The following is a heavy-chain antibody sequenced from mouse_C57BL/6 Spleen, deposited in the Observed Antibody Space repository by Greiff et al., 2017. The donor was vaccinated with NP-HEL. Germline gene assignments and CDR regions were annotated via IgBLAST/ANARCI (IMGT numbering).Heavy chain of an antibody. Sequence: VQLQQSGPELVKPGASVKMSCKASGYTFTDYNMHWVKQSHGKSLEWIGYINPNNGGTSYNQKFKGKATLTVNKSSSTAYMELRSLTSEDSAVYDFEISDGGDAMDDWGQGTTVTVSS. CDR2: INPNNGGT. CDR3: EISDGGDAMDD. CDR1: GYTFTDYN. J-gene: IGHJ4*01. V-gene: IGHV1-22*01.